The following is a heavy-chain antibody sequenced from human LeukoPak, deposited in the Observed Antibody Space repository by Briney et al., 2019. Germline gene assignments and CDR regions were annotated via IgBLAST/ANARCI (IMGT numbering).Heavy chain of an antibody. J-gene: IGHJ6*02. CDR2: ISYDGSNK. Sequence: GSLRLSCAASGFTFSSYAMHWVRQAPGKGLEWVAVISYDGSNKYYADSVKGRFTISRDNSKNTLYLQMNSLRAEDTAVYYCARDPDYGMDVWGQGTTVTVSS. V-gene: IGHV3-30*04. CDR1: GFTFSSYA. CDR3: ARDPDYGMDV.